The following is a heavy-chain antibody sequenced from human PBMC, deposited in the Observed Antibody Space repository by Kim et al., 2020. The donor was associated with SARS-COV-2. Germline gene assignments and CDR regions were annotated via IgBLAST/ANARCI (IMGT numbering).Heavy chain of an antibody. CDR1: GDSVSSNSAA. V-gene: IGHV6-1*01. Sequence: SQTLSLTCAISGDSVSSNSAAWNWIRQSPSRGLEWLGRTYYRSKWYNDYAVSVKSRITINPDTSQNQFSLQLNSVTPEDTAVYYCARVIVKPYCSSTSCYGAYFDYWGQGTLVTVSS. J-gene: IGHJ4*02. D-gene: IGHD2-2*01. CDR3: ARVIVKPYCSSTSCYGAYFDY. CDR2: TYYRSKWYN.